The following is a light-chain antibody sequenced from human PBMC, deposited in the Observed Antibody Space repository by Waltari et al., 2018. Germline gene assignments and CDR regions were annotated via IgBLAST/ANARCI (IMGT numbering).Light chain of an antibody. CDR2: AAS. V-gene: IGKV1-9*01. CDR1: QVISSY. J-gene: IGKJ4*01. Sequence: IQLTQSPSSLSASVGDRVTITCRASQVISSYLAWYQTKPGKAPRLLIYAASTLQSGVPPRFSGSGSGTDFTLTISSLQPEDFATYYCQQLNSFPLTFGGGTKVEIK. CDR3: QQLNSFPLT.